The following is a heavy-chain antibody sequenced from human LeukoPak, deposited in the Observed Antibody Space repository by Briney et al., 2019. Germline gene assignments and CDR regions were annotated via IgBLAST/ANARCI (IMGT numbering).Heavy chain of an antibody. CDR1: GFTFTSSA. Sequence: SVKVSCKASGFTFTSSAMQWVRQARGQRLEWIGWIVAGSGNTNYAQKFQERVTITRDMSTSTAYMELSSLRSEDTAVYYCAAAPVWAAPSFDYWGQGTLVTVSS. V-gene: IGHV1-58*02. D-gene: IGHD1-14*01. CDR3: AAAPVWAAPSFDY. J-gene: IGHJ4*02. CDR2: IVAGSGNT.